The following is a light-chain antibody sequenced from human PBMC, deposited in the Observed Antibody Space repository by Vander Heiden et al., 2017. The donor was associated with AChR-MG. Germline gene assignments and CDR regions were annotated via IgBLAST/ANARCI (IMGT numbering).Light chain of an antibody. CDR2: SNN. V-gene: IGLV1-44*01. CDR3: AAWDDSLNGRYV. CDR1: SSNIGSNT. Sequence: QSVLTQPPSASGTPAQRVTISCSGSSSNIGSNTVNWYQQRPGTAPKLLIYSNNERPSGVPDRFSGSKSGTSASLAISGLQSEDEADYYCAAWDDSLNGRYVFGTGTKVTVL. J-gene: IGLJ1*01.